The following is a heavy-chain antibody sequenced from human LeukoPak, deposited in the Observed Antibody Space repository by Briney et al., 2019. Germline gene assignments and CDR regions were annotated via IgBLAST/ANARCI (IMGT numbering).Heavy chain of an antibody. V-gene: IGHV4-34*01. CDR1: GGSFSGYY. D-gene: IGHD2-15*01. Sequence: PSETLSLTCAVYGGSFSGYYWSWIRQPPGKGLEWIGEINHSGSTNYNPSLKSRVTISVDTSKNQFSLKLSSVTAADTAVYYCARGLGYCSGGSCRAGRDTNWFDPWGQGTLVTVSS. CDR3: ARGLGYCSGGSCRAGRDTNWFDP. CDR2: INHSGST. J-gene: IGHJ5*02.